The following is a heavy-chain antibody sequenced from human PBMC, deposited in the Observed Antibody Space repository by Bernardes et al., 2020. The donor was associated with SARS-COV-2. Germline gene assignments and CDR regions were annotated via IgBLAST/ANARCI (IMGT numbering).Heavy chain of an antibody. CDR2: INPNSGGT. V-gene: IGHV1-2*02. CDR1: GYTFTGYY. Sequence: ASVKVSCKASGYTFTGYYMHWVRQAPGQGLEWMGWINPNSGGTNYAQKFQGRVTMTRDTSISTAYMELSRLRSDDTAVYYCARDGSMTTASQFDYWGQGTLVTVSS. D-gene: IGHD4-17*01. CDR3: ARDGSMTTASQFDY. J-gene: IGHJ4*02.